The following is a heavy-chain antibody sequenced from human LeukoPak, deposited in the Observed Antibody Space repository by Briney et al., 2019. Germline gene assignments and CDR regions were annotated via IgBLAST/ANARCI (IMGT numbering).Heavy chain of an antibody. Sequence: SETLSLTCTVSGGSISSYYWSWIRQPPGKGLEWIGYIYYSGSTNYNPSLKSRVTISVDTSKNQFSLKLSSVTAADTAVYYCARSGYSYGGGFDPWGQGTLVTVSS. CDR1: GGSISSYY. CDR3: ARSGYSYGGGFDP. D-gene: IGHD5-18*01. V-gene: IGHV4-59*01. J-gene: IGHJ5*02. CDR2: IYYSGST.